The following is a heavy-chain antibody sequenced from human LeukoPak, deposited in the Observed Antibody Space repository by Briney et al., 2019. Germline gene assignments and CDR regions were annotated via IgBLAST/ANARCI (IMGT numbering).Heavy chain of an antibody. CDR3: ARDGYDGDYVRPGPYYYYYMDV. CDR1: GYTFNNYY. D-gene: IGHD4-17*01. J-gene: IGHJ6*03. V-gene: IGHV1-46*02. CDR2: INPSGGST. Sequence: ASVKVSCKASGYTFNNYYIHWVRQAPGQGLEWMGIINPSGGSTTYAQKFQGRVTMTRDTSTSTVYMELSSLRSEDTAVYYCARDGYDGDYVRPGPYYYYYMDVWGKGTTVTVSS.